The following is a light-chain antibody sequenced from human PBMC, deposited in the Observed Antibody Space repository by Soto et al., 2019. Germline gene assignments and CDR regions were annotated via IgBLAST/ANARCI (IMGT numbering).Light chain of an antibody. J-gene: IGKJ1*01. V-gene: IGKV3-11*01. CDR3: QHRSNWWT. CDR2: DAS. Sequence: EIVLTQSPATLSLSPGERATLSCRASQSISSYLAWYQQKPGQAPRLLIYDASNRATGIPARFSGSGSGTDFTLTISSLEPEDFAVYYCQHRSNWWTFGQGTKAEIE. CDR1: QSISSY.